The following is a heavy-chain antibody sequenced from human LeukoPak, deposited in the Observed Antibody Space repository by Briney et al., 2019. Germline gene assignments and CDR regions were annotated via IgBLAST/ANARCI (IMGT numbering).Heavy chain of an antibody. CDR2: INPNSGGT. CDR3: AKGRGYYYYYGMDV. J-gene: IGHJ6*02. D-gene: IGHD6-13*01. CDR1: GYTFTGYY. V-gene: IGHV1-2*02. Sequence: LGASVKVSCKASGYTFTGYYMHWVRQAPGQGLEWMGWINPNSGGTNYAQKFQGRVTMTRDTSISTAYMELSRLRSDDTAVYYCAKGRGYYYYYGMDVWGQGTTVTVSS.